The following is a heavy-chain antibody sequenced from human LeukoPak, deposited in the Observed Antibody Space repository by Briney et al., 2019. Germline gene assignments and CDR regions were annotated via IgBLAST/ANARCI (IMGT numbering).Heavy chain of an antibody. V-gene: IGHV6-1*01. CDR3: ARGAEMATINYYYHGMDV. CDR2: TYYRSKWYN. CDR1: GDSVSSNSAA. J-gene: IGHJ6*02. D-gene: IGHD5-24*01. Sequence: SQTLSLTCAISGDSVSSNSAAWNWIRQSPSRGLEWLGRTYYRSKWYNDYAVSVKSRITINPDTSKNQFSLQLNSVTPEDTAVYYCARGAEMATINYYYHGMDVWGQGTTVTVSS.